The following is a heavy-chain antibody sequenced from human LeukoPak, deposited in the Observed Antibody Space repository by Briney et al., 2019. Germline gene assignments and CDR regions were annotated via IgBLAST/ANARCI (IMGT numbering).Heavy chain of an antibody. D-gene: IGHD3-10*01. Sequence: SDPETLMCTLWIHLKHRYHGQWPRQPTGEGLEGLGYVHYSGSSNYNPSLKSRVTMSVDTSKNQFSLNLNSVTAADTAVYYCAKWSGTVHAFDISGQRRMVGVSS. J-gene: IGHJ3*02. CDR3: AKWSGTVHAFDI. CDR1: IHLKHRYH. CDR2: VHYSGSS. V-gene: IGHV4-59*07.